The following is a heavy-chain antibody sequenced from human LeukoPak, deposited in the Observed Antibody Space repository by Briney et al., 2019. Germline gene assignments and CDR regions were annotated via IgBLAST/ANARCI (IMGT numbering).Heavy chain of an antibody. J-gene: IGHJ4*02. CDR3: ARGAEVDYYDSFVDSIYYFDY. CDR2: ISAYNGNT. CDR1: GYTFTSYG. V-gene: IGHV1-18*01. D-gene: IGHD3-22*01. Sequence: ASVKVSCTASGYTFTSYGISWVRQAPGQGLEWMGWISAYNGNTNYAQKLQGRVTMTTDTSTSTAYMELRSLRSDDTAVYYCARGAEVDYYDSFVDSIYYFDYWGQGTLVTVSS.